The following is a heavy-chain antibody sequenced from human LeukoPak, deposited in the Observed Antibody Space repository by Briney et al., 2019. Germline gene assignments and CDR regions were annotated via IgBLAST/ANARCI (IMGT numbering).Heavy chain of an antibody. D-gene: IGHD3-10*01. CDR2: INPSGGST. V-gene: IGHV1-46*01. J-gene: IGHJ3*02. CDR1: GYTCTSYY. Sequence: ASVKVSCKASGYTCTSYYMPWVRQTPGQGLEWMGIINPSGGSTSYAQKCQGRVTMTRDMSTSTVYMAVSSLRSEDTAVYYCARLYYGNGGDAFDIWGQGTMVTVPS. CDR3: ARLYYGNGGDAFDI.